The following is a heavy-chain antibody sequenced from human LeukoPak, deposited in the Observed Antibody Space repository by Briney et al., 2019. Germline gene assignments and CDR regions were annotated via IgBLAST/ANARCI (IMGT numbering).Heavy chain of an antibody. CDR2: INHSGST. CDR1: GGSFSGYY. CDR3: ARGLSAIVY. J-gene: IGHJ4*02. Sequence: PSETLSLTCAVYGGSFSGYYWSWIRQPPGKGLEWIGEINHSGSTNYNPSLKSRVTISVDTSKNQFSLKLSFVTAADTAVYYCARGLSAIVYWGQGTLVTVSS. D-gene: IGHD2-15*01. V-gene: IGHV4-34*01.